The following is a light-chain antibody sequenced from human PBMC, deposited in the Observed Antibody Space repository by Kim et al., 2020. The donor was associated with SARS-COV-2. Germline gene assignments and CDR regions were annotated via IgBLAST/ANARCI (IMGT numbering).Light chain of an antibody. CDR3: QRYNSAPLT. V-gene: IGKV1-27*01. CDR2: AAS. CDR1: QGISHY. Sequence: DIQMTQSPSSLSASVGDRVTITCRASQGISHYLAWYQQKPGKVPKLLIYAASTLQSGVPSRFSGSASGTDFTLTISSLQPEDVATYYCQRYNSAPLTFGGGTKVEIK. J-gene: IGKJ4*01.